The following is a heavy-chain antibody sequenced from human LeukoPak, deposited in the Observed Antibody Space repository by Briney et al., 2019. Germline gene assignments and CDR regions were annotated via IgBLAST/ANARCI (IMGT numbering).Heavy chain of an antibody. CDR2: IIPIFGTA. Sequence: ASVQVSCMASGGTFSSYAISWVRQAPGQGLEWMGGIIPIFGTANYAQKFQGRVTITADESTSTAYMELSSLRSEDTAVYYCARRTGDYNYYYMDVWGKGTTVTVSS. CDR1: GGTFSSYA. J-gene: IGHJ6*03. CDR3: ARRTGDYNYYYMDV. V-gene: IGHV1-69*13.